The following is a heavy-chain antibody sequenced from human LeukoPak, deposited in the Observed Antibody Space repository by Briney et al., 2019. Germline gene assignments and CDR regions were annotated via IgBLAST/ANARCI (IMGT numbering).Heavy chain of an antibody. D-gene: IGHD1-26*01. CDR2: ISSSSSTI. Sequence: GGSLRLSCAASGFTFSSYSMNWVRQAPGKGLEWVSYISSSSSTIYYTDSVKGRSTISRDNAKNSLYLQMNSLRAEDTAVYYCASPLAPPNPHSELGWFDPWGQGTLVTVSS. CDR3: ASPLAPPNPHSELGWFDP. CDR1: GFTFSSYS. J-gene: IGHJ5*02. V-gene: IGHV3-48*01.